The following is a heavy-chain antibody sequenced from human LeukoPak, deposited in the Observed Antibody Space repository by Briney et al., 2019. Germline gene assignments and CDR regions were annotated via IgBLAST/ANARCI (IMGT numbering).Heavy chain of an antibody. V-gene: IGHV1-69*06. CDR3: ASWQMTTVTTLAFDI. D-gene: IGHD4-17*01. CDR1: GGTFSSYA. CDR2: IIPIFGTA. Sequence: SVKVSCTASGGTFSSYAISWVRQAPGQGLEWMGGIIPIFGTANYAQKFQGRVTITADKSTSTAYMELSSLRSEDTAVYYCASWQMTTVTTLAFDIWGQGTMVTVSS. J-gene: IGHJ3*02.